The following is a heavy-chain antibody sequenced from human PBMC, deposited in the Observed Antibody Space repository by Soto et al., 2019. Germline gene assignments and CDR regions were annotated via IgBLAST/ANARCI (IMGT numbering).Heavy chain of an antibody. CDR2: INPSGGST. Sequence: QVQLVQSGAEVKKPGASVKVSCKASGYTFTSYYMHWVRQAPGQGLEWMGIINPSGGSTSYAQKFQGRVTMTRDTSTSTVYMELSTLRSEDTAVYYCARDRTTVVTSYYYYYYGMDVWGQGTTVTVSS. CDR1: GYTFTSYY. D-gene: IGHD4-17*01. J-gene: IGHJ6*02. V-gene: IGHV1-46*01. CDR3: ARDRTTVVTSYYYYYYGMDV.